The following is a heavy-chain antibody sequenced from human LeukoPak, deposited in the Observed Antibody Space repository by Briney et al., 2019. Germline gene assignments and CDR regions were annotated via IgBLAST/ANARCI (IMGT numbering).Heavy chain of an antibody. CDR1: GFTFSSYA. V-gene: IGHV3-30-3*01. CDR2: ISYDGSNK. D-gene: IGHD4-17*01. CDR3: AREALMTTVNYYFDY. J-gene: IGHJ4*02. Sequence: PGGSLRLSCAASGFTFSSYAMLWVRQAPGKGLEWVAVISYDGSNKYYADSVKGRFTISRDNSKNTLYLQMNSLRAEDTAVYYCAREALMTTVNYYFDYWGQGTLVTVSS.